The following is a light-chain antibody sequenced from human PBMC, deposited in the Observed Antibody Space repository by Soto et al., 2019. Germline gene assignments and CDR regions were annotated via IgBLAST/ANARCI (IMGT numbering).Light chain of an antibody. Sequence: DIRMTQSPSTLSASVGDRVTITCRASQSISSWLAWYQQKPGKAPKLLIYDASSLESGVPSRFSGSGSGTDFTLTIRSLHPDDFATYDCQQYNSYSLTLGGGTKVDIK. J-gene: IGKJ4*01. CDR3: QQYNSYSLT. V-gene: IGKV1-5*01. CDR2: DAS. CDR1: QSISSW.